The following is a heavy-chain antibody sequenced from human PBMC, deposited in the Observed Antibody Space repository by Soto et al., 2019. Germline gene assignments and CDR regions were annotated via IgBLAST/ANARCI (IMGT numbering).Heavy chain of an antibody. CDR3: ARVQSSDYDRAFDS. V-gene: IGHV4-59*08. Sequence: SETLCLTWSVSGGYIGALYWRWIRQPPGKGLEWIGYVYYNGHTDYNPSLRSRVTISVDTSKNQFSLKLTSVPAADTAVYFCARVQSSDYDRAFDSSAQGTLLTVSS. CDR2: VYYNGHT. CDR1: GGYIGALY. D-gene: IGHD3-16*01. J-gene: IGHJ4*02.